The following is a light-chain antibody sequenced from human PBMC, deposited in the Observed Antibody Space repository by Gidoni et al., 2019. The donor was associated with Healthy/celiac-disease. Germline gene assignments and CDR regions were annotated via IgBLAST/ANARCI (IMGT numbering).Light chain of an antibody. CDR1: QSISSY. CDR2: AAS. CDR3: QQSYSTPRT. J-gene: IGKJ1*01. V-gene: IGKV1-39*01. Sequence: DIQMTQSPSSLSPSVGDRVTITCRASQSISSYLNWYQQKPGQAPKLLIYAASSLQSGVPSRFSGSGSGTDFTLTISSLQPEDFATYYCQQSYSTPRTFGQGTKVEIK.